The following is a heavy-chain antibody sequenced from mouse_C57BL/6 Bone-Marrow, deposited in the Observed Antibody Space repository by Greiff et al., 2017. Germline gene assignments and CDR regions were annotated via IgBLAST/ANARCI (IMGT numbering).Heavy chain of an antibody. D-gene: IGHD1-1*01. CDR1: GYTFTSYW. CDR2: IDPSDSYT. Sequence: QVQLQQPGAELVMPGASVKLSCKASGYTFTSYWMHWVKQRPGQGLEWIGEIDPSDSYTNYNQKFKGKSTLPVDKSASTAYMQLSSLTSEDSAVYYCAREGGTTVPGDFDVWGTGTTVTVSA. CDR3: AREGGTTVPGDFDV. V-gene: IGHV1-69*01. J-gene: IGHJ1*03.